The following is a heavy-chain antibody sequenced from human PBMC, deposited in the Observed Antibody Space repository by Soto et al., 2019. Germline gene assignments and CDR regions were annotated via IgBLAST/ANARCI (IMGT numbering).Heavy chain of an antibody. J-gene: IGHJ5*02. CDR3: ARRRRLLWFGETFDP. Sequence: SETLSLTCAVYGGSFSGYYWSWIRQPPGKGLEWIGEINHSGSTNYNPSLKSRVTISVDTSKNQFSLKLSSVTAADTAVYYCARRRRLLWFGETFDPWGQGTLVTVSS. CDR1: GGSFSGYY. V-gene: IGHV4-34*01. CDR2: INHSGST. D-gene: IGHD3-10*01.